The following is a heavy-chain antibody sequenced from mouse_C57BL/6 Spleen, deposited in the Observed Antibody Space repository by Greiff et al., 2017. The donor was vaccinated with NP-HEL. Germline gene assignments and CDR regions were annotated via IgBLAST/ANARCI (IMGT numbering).Heavy chain of an antibody. Sequence: QVQLKQPGTELVKPGASVKLSCKASGYTFTSYWMHWVKQRPGQGLEWIGNINPSNGGTNYNEKFKSKATLTVDKSSSTAYMQLSSLTSEDSAVYYCARWGNDDEGFDYWGQGTTLTVSS. CDR1: GYTFTSYW. D-gene: IGHD2-4*01. CDR3: ARWGNDDEGFDY. J-gene: IGHJ2*01. CDR2: INPSNGGT. V-gene: IGHV1-53*01.